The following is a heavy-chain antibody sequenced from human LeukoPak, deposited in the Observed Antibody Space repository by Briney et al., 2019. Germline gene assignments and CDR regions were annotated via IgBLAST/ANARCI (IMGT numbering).Heavy chain of an antibody. CDR3: AREGPLGKYYDY. CDR1: GGSINNLF. CDR2: FSYSGGT. D-gene: IGHD3-16*01. V-gene: IGHV4-59*01. Sequence: SETLSLTCTVSGGSINNLFWTWIQQPPGKGLEWIGYFSYSGGTTYNPSLKSRVTISIDTSKNQFSLNLNSVTAADTAVYYCAREGPLGKYYDYWGPGTLVTVSS. J-gene: IGHJ4*02.